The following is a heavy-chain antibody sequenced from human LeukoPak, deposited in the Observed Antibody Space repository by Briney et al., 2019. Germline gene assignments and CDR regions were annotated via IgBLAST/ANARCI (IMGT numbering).Heavy chain of an antibody. Sequence: GASVKVSCTASGYTFTSYDINWVRQATGQGLEWMGWMNPNSGNRGYAQKFQGRVTMTRNTSISTAYMELSGLRSEDTAVYYCARLRTFDYWGQGTLVTVSS. J-gene: IGHJ4*02. D-gene: IGHD1-1*01. V-gene: IGHV1-8*01. CDR3: ARLRTFDY. CDR1: GYTFTSYD. CDR2: MNPNSGNR.